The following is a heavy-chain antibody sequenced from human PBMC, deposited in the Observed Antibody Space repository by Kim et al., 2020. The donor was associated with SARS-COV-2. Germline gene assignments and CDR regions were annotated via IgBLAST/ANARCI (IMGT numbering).Heavy chain of an antibody. V-gene: IGHV4-61*03. CDR1: GGSVISGNYY. D-gene: IGHD6-19*01. CDR2: IYYSGST. Sequence: SETLSLTCTVSGGSVISGNYYWTWIRQPPGKALEWIGYIYYSGSTTYNPSLKSRVTMSVDTSKNHFSLNLSSVTTADTAVYYCARRSDEGWDRYFDYWGQGILVTVSS. J-gene: IGHJ4*02. CDR3: ARRSDEGWDRYFDY.